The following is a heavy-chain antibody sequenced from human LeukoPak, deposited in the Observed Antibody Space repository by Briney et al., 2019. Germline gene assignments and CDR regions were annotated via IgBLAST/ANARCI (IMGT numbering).Heavy chain of an antibody. Sequence: SETLSLTCTVSGGSISSYYWSWIRQPPGKGLEWIGYIYYSGSTNYNPSLKSRVTISVDTSKNQFSLKLSSVTAADTAVYYCARVTGWFDPWGQGTLVTVSS. CDR1: GGSISSYY. CDR3: ARVTGWFDP. J-gene: IGHJ5*02. V-gene: IGHV4-59*01. CDR2: IYYSGST.